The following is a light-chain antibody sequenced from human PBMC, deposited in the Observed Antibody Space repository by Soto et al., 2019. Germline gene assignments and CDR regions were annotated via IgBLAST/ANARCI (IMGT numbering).Light chain of an antibody. CDR2: AAS. CDR1: QGISSY. Sequence: DIQLTQSPSSLSASVGDRVTITCRASQGISSYLAWYQQKPGKAPKLLIYAASTLQSGVPLRFSGGGSGTDFTLTISYLQSEDSATYYCQPYYSYRTFGQGTKVEIK. J-gene: IGKJ1*01. CDR3: QPYYSYRT. V-gene: IGKV1-9*01.